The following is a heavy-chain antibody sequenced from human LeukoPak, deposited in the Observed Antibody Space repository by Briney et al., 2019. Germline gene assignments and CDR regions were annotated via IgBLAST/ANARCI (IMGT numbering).Heavy chain of an antibody. CDR3: ARIPVTTNYWYFDL. V-gene: IGHV4-34*01. CDR2: INHSGST. Sequence: SETLSLTCAVYGGSFSGYYWSWIRQPPGKGLEWIGEINHSGSTNYNPSLKSRVTISVDTSKNQFSLKLSSVTAADTAVYYCARIPVTTNYWYFDLWGRGTLVTVSS. D-gene: IGHD4-11*01. J-gene: IGHJ2*01. CDR1: GGSFSGYY.